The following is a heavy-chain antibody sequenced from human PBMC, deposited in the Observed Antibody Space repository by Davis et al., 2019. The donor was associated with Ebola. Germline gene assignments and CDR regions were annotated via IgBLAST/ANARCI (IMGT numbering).Heavy chain of an antibody. D-gene: IGHD3-10*01. CDR3: VGRLHASTVDY. V-gene: IGHV4-61*01. J-gene: IGHJ4*02. Sequence: PSETLSLTCTVSGYSVTSDSYVWSWIRQPPGKGLEWIGNVYYSGTARYNPSLKSRVTISIDTSKNQFSLKLSSVTAADTAVYYCVGRLHASTVDYWGQGTLATVSS. CDR1: GYSVTSDSYV. CDR2: VYYSGTA.